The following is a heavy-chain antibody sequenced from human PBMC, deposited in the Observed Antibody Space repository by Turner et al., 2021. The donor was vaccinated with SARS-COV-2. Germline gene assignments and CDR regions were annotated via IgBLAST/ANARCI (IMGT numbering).Heavy chain of an antibody. V-gene: IGHV3-30-3*01. CDR2: ISYDGSNK. D-gene: IGHD3-22*01. Sequence: VQLVESGGGLVQPGGSLRLSCAASGFTFSSFAMHWVRQAPGKGLEWVAVISYDGSNKYYADSVKGRFTISRDNSKNTLYLQMNSLRAEDTAVYYCAREDYYDSSGSLDYWGQGTLVTVSS. J-gene: IGHJ4*02. CDR1: GFTFSSFA. CDR3: AREDYYDSSGSLDY.